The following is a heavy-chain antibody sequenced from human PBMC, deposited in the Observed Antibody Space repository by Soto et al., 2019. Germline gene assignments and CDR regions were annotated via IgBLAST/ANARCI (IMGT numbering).Heavy chain of an antibody. CDR2: ISGSGGST. CDR1: GFTFSSYA. Sequence: GGSLRLSCTASGFTFSSYAMSWVRQAPGKGLEWVSAISGSGGSTYYADSVKGRFTISRDNSKNTLYLQMNSLRAEDTAVYYCMRLTKVTTFGYWGQGTLVTVSS. J-gene: IGHJ4*02. D-gene: IGHD4-17*01. CDR3: MRLTKVTTFGY. V-gene: IGHV3-23*01.